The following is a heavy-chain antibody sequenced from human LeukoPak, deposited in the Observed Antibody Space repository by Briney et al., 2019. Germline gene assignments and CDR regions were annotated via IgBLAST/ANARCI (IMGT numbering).Heavy chain of an antibody. CDR2: INEDAKEK. J-gene: IGHJ4*02. V-gene: IGHV3-7*01. D-gene: IGHD4-17*01. CDR1: GFTFSRYW. Sequence: GGSLRLSYGASGFTFSRYWMTWVRQAPGKGLEGVANINEDAKEKNYVDSVKDRFTISRDNTDNSLYLQMNSLRAEDTAVYYCARDTYGDGDFWGQGTLVTVSS. CDR3: ARDTYGDGDF.